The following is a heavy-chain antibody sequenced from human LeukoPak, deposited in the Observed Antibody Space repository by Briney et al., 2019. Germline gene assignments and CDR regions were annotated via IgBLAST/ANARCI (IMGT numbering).Heavy chain of an antibody. CDR3: ATDILTGHVGFDY. J-gene: IGHJ4*02. V-gene: IGHV1-24*01. CDR2: FDPEDGVT. D-gene: IGHD3-9*01. Sequence: HWASVKVSCKVSGYTLTELSMHWVRQAPGKGLEWMGGFDPEDGVTIYAQKFQGRVTMTEGTSTDTAYMELSSLRSEDTAVYYCATDILTGHVGFDYWGQGTLVTVSS. CDR1: GYTLTELS.